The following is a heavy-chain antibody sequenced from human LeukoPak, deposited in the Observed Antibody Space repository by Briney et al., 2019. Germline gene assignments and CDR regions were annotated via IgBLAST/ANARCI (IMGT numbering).Heavy chain of an antibody. CDR3: AREARIAVAGTLDY. CDR2: IWYDGSNK. J-gene: IGHJ4*02. V-gene: IGHV3-33*08. D-gene: IGHD6-19*01. Sequence: GGSLRLSCAASGFTFSSYAMHWVRQAPGKGLEWVAVIWYDGSNKYYADSVKGRFTISRDNSKNTLYLQMNSLRAEDTAVYYCAREARIAVAGTLDYWGQGTLVTVSS. CDR1: GFTFSSYA.